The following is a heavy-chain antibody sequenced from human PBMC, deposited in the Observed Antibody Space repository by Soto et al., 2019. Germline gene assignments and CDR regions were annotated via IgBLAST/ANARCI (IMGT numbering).Heavy chain of an antibody. Sequence: PGGSLRLSCAVSGDSFSDSAMHWVRQASGKGLEWIGLIRSKTYNYETIYAASVSGRFTISRDDSKSTAYLQMNSLKTDDTAVYYCSRPEALTGTIAYWGQGTLVTVSS. CDR3: SRPEALTGTIAY. D-gene: IGHD1-7*01. CDR2: IRSKTYNYET. V-gene: IGHV3-73*01. J-gene: IGHJ4*02. CDR1: GDSFSDSA.